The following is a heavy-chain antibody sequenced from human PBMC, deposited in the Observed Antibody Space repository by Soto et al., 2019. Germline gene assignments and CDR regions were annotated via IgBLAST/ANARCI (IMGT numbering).Heavy chain of an antibody. CDR1: GFTFSSYG. D-gene: IGHD3-9*01. J-gene: IGHJ6*02. CDR2: IWYDGSNK. Sequence: VGSLRLSCAASGFTFSSYGMHWVRQAPGKGLEWVAVIWYDGSNKYYADSVKGRFTISRDNSKNTLYLQMNSLRAEDTAVYYCARGRYYDILTGSKSYYYGMDVWGQGTTVTVSS. CDR3: ARGRYYDILTGSKSYYYGMDV. V-gene: IGHV3-33*01.